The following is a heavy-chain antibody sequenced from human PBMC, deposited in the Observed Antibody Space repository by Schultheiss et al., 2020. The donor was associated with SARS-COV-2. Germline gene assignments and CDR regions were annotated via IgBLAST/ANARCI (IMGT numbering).Heavy chain of an antibody. CDR3: AREYGDYGGNFDY. CDR2: IYTSGST. CDR1: GGSISSSSYY. Sequence: SETLSLTCTVSGGSISSSSYYWSWIRQPAGKGLEWIGRIYTSGSTNYNPSLKSRVTISVDTSKNQFSLKLSSVTAADTAVYYCAREYGDYGGNFDYWGQGTLVTVSS. D-gene: IGHD4-17*01. V-gene: IGHV4-61*02. J-gene: IGHJ4*02.